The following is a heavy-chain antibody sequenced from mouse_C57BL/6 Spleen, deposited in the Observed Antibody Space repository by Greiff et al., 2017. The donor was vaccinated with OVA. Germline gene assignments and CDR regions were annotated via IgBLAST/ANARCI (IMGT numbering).Heavy chain of an antibody. CDR1: GFTFSDYY. V-gene: IGHV5-16*01. CDR3: ARVDRDYDYDEGFDY. Sequence: EVMLVESEGGLVQPGSSMKLSCTASGFTFSDYYMAWVRQVPEKGLEWVANINYDGSSTYYLDSLKSRFIISRDNAKNILYLQMSSLKSEDTATYYCARVDRDYDYDEGFDYWGQGTTLTVSS. J-gene: IGHJ2*01. CDR2: INYDGSST. D-gene: IGHD2-4*01.